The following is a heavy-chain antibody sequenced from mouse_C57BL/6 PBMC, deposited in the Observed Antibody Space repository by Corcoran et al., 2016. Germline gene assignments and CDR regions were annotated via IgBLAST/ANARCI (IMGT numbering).Heavy chain of an antibody. D-gene: IGHD4-1*01. CDR1: GYTFTDYY. J-gene: IGHJ3*01. V-gene: IGHV1-26*01. CDR2: INPNNGGT. Sequence: EVQLQQSGPELVKPGASVKISCKASGYTFTDYYMNWVKQSHGKSLEWIGDINPNNGGTSYNQKFKGKATLTVDKSSSTAYMELRSLTSGDSAVYYCARELGGAWFAYWGQGTLVTVSA. CDR3: ARELGGAWFAY.